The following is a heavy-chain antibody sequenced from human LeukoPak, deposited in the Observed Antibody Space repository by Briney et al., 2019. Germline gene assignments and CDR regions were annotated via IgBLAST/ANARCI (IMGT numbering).Heavy chain of an antibody. D-gene: IGHD6-13*01. CDR2: ISSSGSTI. Sequence: GESLRLSCAASGFTFSIFWMSWVRQAPGKGLEWVSYISSSGSTIYYADSVKGRFTISRDNAKNSLYLQMNSLRAEDTAVYYCAREFRSSWYDYWGQGTLVTVSS. V-gene: IGHV3-48*04. CDR3: AREFRSSWYDY. J-gene: IGHJ4*02. CDR1: GFTFSIFW.